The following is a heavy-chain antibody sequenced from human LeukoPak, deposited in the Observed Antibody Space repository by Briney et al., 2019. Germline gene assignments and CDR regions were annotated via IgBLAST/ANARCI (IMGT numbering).Heavy chain of an antibody. J-gene: IGHJ4*02. D-gene: IGHD3-10*01. CDR3: ARGPYGSASGFEY. CDR1: GGSISSDY. CDR2: IYYSGST. V-gene: IGHV4-59*01. Sequence: SETLSLTCTVSGGSISSDYWSWIPQPPGKGLEWIGYIYYSGSTKYNPSLKSRVTISIDTSKNQFSLKLNSVTAADTAVYYCARGPYGSASGFEYWGKGTLVTVSS.